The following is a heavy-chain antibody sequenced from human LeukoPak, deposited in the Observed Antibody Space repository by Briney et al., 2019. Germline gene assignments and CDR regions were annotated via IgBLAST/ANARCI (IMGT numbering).Heavy chain of an antibody. J-gene: IGHJ1*01. V-gene: IGHV3-23*01. CDR2: ISGSGGST. CDR1: GFTFSNYA. Sequence: RSGGSLRLSCAASGFTFSNYAMSWVRQAPGKGLEWVSVISGSGGSTYYADSVKGRFTISRDNSKNTLYLQMNSLRAEDTAVYYCAKEIYGDATGGRFQHWGQGTLVTVSS. D-gene: IGHD4-17*01. CDR3: AKEIYGDATGGRFQH.